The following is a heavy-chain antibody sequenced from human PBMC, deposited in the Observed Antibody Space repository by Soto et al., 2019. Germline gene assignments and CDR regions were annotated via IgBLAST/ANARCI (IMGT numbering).Heavy chain of an antibody. J-gene: IGHJ4*02. D-gene: IGHD3-22*01. Sequence: QVQLQESGPGLVKPSQTLSLTCTVSGGSISSGNYYWSWIRQHPGKGLEWVGYIYYSGSTYYNPSLTRRVTLSDDTSKNQFSLKLSSVTAADTAVHYCASTHYNASRGPFVYWGQGTLVTVSS. CDR2: IYYSGST. CDR3: ASTHYNASRGPFVY. V-gene: IGHV4-30-4*01. CDR1: GGSISSGNYY.